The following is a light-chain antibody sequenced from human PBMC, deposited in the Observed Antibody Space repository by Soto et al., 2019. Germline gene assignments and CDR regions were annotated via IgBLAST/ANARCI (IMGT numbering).Light chain of an antibody. CDR3: QHYGRSPWT. CDR2: GVS. Sequence: EIVLTQSPGTLSLSPGERATLSCRASQSVSGNYSAWFQQKPGLAPRLLIFGVSTRATGIPDRFSGRGSGTDFTLTISRLEAEDSAVYYCQHYGRSPWTFGQGTKVEIK. CDR1: QSVSGNY. V-gene: IGKV3-20*01. J-gene: IGKJ1*01.